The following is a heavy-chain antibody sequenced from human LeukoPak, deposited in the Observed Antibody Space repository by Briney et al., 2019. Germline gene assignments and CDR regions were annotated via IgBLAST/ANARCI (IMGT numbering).Heavy chain of an antibody. Sequence: PGGSLRLSCAASGFTFSSYAMHWVRQAPGKGLEWVAVMSYDGSNKYYADSVKGRFTISRDNSKNTLYLQMNSLRAEDTAAYYCARGAHLYDILTGYYFDYWGQGTLVTVSS. CDR2: MSYDGSNK. V-gene: IGHV3-30-3*01. CDR3: ARGAHLYDILTGYYFDY. CDR1: GFTFSSYA. D-gene: IGHD3-9*01. J-gene: IGHJ4*02.